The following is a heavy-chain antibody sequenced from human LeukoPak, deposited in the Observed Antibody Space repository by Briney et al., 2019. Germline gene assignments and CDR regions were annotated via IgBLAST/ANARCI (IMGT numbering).Heavy chain of an antibody. CDR2: IYHSGST. V-gene: IGHV4-4*02. CDR1: GGSISSSNW. J-gene: IGHJ6*04. CDR3: AREATMVRGVISYYYYGMDV. D-gene: IGHD3-10*01. Sequence: SETLSLTCAVSGGSISSSNWGSWVRQPPGKGLEWSGEIYHSGSTNYNPSLKSRVTIPVDKSKNQFSLKLSSVTAADTAVYYCAREATMVRGVISYYYYGMDVWGKGTTVTVSS.